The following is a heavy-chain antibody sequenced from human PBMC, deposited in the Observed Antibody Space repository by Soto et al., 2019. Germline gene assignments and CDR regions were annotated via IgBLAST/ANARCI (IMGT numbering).Heavy chain of an antibody. J-gene: IGHJ6*02. CDR2: ISYDGSNK. CDR3: AREKTYYYYYGMGV. Sequence: QVQLVESGGGVVQPGRSLRLSCAASGFTFSSYAMHWVRQAPGKGLEWVAVISYDGSNKYYADSVKGRFTISRDNSKNTLYLQMNSLRAEDTAVYYCAREKTYYYYYGMGVWGQGTTVTVSS. V-gene: IGHV3-30-3*01. CDR1: GFTFSSYA.